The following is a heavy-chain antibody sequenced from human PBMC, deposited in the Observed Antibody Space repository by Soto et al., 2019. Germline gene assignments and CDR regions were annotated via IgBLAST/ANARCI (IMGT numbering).Heavy chain of an antibody. Sequence: SETLSLTCTVSGGSISSYYWSWIRQPPGKGLEWIGYIYYSGSTNYNPSLKSRVTISVDTSKNQFSLKLSSVTAADTAVYYCARLSNYSNYEYYYYYMDVWGKGTTVTVSS. J-gene: IGHJ6*03. CDR3: ARLSNYSNYEYYYYYMDV. V-gene: IGHV4-59*01. D-gene: IGHD4-4*01. CDR2: IYYSGST. CDR1: GGSISSYY.